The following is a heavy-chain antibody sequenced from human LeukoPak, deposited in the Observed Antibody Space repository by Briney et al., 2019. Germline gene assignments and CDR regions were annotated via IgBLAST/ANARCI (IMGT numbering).Heavy chain of an antibody. Sequence: PGGSLRLSCAASGFTFSSYAMHWVRQAPGRGLEYVSAISSNGGSTYYANSVKGRFTISRDDSKNTLYLQMGSLRAEDMAVYYCARVTGWELYFDYWGQGTLVTVSS. CDR2: ISSNGGST. J-gene: IGHJ4*02. CDR1: GFTFSSYA. CDR3: ARVTGWELYFDY. V-gene: IGHV3-64*01. D-gene: IGHD1-26*01.